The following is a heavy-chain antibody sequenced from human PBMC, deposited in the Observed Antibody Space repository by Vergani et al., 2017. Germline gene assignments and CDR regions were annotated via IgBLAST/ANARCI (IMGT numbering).Heavy chain of an antibody. CDR1: GGSISTNNW. Sequence: QVQLQESGPGLVKPPGTLSLTCAVSGGSISTNNWWSWVRQPPGKGLEWIGEIYHSGNTNYNPSLKSRLTISLDTSENHLSLKLTSVTAADTAVYYCARQKDYYMDVWGKGATVTVSS. CDR3: ARQKDYYMDV. J-gene: IGHJ6*03. CDR2: IYHSGNT. V-gene: IGHV4-4*03.